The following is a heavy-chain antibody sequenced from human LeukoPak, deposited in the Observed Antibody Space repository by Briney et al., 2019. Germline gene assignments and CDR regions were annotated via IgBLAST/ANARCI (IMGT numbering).Heavy chain of an antibody. J-gene: IGHJ4*02. V-gene: IGHV3-21*01. CDR1: GFILSSYS. CDR3: ARDETGSGGDY. CDR2: ISSRSSYI. D-gene: IGHD2-15*01. Sequence: GSLRLSCAASGFILSSYSMIWVRQAPGKGLEWVSSISSRSSYIYYADSVKGRFTISRDNAKNSLYLQMNSLRAEDTAVYYCARDETGSGGDYWGQGTLVTVSS.